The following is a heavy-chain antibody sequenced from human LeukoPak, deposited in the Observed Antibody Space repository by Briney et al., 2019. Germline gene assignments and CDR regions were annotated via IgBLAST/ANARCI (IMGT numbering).Heavy chain of an antibody. V-gene: IGHV4-34*01. J-gene: IGHJ4*02. CDR1: GWSFSGYY. Sequence: SSEALSLTCAVYGWSFSGYYWSWIRQPPGKGLEWIREINHSGSTNYNPSLKSRVIISVDTSKNQFSLKLSSVTAADTAVYYGARPIPGGYSGSYSSWGQGTLVTVSS. CDR3: ARPIPGGYSGSYSS. D-gene: IGHD1-26*01. CDR2: INHSGST.